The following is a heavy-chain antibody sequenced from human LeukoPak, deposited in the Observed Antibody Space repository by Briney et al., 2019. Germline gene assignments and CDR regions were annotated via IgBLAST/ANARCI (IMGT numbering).Heavy chain of an antibody. D-gene: IGHD6-13*01. CDR3: ARGLHSRGYGMDV. Sequence: KPSDTLSLPCSVYGGSFNGYYWSWIRQPPGKGLEWIGEINHSESTNYNPSLKSRVTISVDTSKDQFSLKMSSVTAADTAVYYCARGLHSRGYGMDVWGQGTTVTVSS. J-gene: IGHJ6*02. V-gene: IGHV4-34*01. CDR2: INHSEST. CDR1: GGSFNGYY.